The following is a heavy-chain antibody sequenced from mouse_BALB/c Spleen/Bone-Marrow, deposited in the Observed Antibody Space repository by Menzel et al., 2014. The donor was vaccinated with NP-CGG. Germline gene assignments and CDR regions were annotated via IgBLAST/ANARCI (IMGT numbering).Heavy chain of an antibody. CDR1: GFTFSSNY. D-gene: IGHD2-3*01. Sequence: KLVDSGGGLVKLGGSLKLSCAASGFTFSSNYMSWVRQTPEKRLELVAAINTNGGSTYYPDTVKGRFTISRDNAKNTLHLQMSSLNYEDAALYYCASLYDGYSVFVYWGQGTLVTVSA. J-gene: IGHJ3*01. CDR3: ASLYDGYSVFVY. CDR2: INTNGGST. V-gene: IGHV5-6-2*01.